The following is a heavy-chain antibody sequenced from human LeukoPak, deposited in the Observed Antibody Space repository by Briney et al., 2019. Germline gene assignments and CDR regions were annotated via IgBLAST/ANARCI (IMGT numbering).Heavy chain of an antibody. V-gene: IGHV1-18*01. CDR1: GYTFTSYG. Sequence: ASVKVPCKASGYTFTSYGISWVRQAPGQGLEWMGWISAYNGNTNYAQKLQGRVTMTTDTSTSTAYMELRSLRSDDTAVYYCARPVSYNYYYGMDVWGQGTTVTVSS. CDR2: ISAYNGNT. D-gene: IGHD2-21*01. CDR3: ARPVSYNYYYGMDV. J-gene: IGHJ6*02.